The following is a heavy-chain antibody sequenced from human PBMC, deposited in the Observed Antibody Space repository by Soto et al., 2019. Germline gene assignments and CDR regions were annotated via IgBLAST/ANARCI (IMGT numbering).Heavy chain of an antibody. V-gene: IGHV4-34*01. CDR2: INHSGST. CDR1: GGSFSGYY. D-gene: IGHD5-12*01. CDR3: ARVSGYDSGHYFDY. Sequence: SETLSLTCAVYGGSFSGYYWSWIRQPPGKGLEWIGEINHSGSTNYNPSLKSRVTISVDTSKNQFSLKLSSVTAADTAVYYCARVSGYDSGHYFDYWGQGTLVTVSS. J-gene: IGHJ4*02.